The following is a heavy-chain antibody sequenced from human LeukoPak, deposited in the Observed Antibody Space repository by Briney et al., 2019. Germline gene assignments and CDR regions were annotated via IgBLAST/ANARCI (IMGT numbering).Heavy chain of an antibody. CDR3: AKDPLSGSYYYYYMDV. D-gene: IGHD3-10*01. Sequence: GGSLRLSCAASGFTFSSYWMSWVRQAPGKGLEWVAFIWYDGSNKYYADSVKGRFTISRDNSKNTLYLQMNSLRAEDTAVYYCAKDPLSGSYYYYYMDVWGKGTTVTISS. V-gene: IGHV3-30*02. J-gene: IGHJ6*03. CDR1: GFTFSSYW. CDR2: IWYDGSNK.